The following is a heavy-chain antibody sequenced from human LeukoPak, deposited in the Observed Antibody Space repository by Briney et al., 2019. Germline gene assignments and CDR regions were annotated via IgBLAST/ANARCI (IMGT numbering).Heavy chain of an antibody. V-gene: IGHV3-23*01. D-gene: IGHD6-13*01. CDR2: ISGSGGST. Sequence: RGGSLRLSCAASGFTFSSYAMSWVRPAPGKGLEWVSAISGSGGSTYYADSVKRRFTISRDNSKNTLYLQMNSLRAEDTAVYYCAKVALGIAAAGTRYYFDYWGQGTLVTVSS. J-gene: IGHJ4*02. CDR1: GFTFSSYA. CDR3: AKVALGIAAAGTRYYFDY.